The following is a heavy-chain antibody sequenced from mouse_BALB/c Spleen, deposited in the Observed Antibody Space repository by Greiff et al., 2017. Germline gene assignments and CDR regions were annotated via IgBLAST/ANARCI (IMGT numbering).Heavy chain of an antibody. D-gene: IGHD2-1*01. CDR2: IWTGGGT. Sequence: VKLMESGPGLVAPSQSLSITCTVSGFSLTSYDISWIRQPPGKGLEWLGVIWTGGGTNYNSAFMSRLSISKDNSKSQVFLKMNSLQTDDTAIYYCVRVPYGNYFDYWGQGTTLTVSS. V-gene: IGHV2-9-2*01. CDR3: VRVPYGNYFDY. CDR1: GFSLTSYD. J-gene: IGHJ2*01.